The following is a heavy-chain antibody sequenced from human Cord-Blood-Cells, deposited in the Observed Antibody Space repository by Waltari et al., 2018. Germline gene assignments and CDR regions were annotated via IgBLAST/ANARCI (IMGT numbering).Heavy chain of an antibody. Sequence: QVQLQQWGAGLLTPSEPLSLTCAVSGGSFSGYYWSWIRQPPGKGLEWIGEINHSGSTNYNPSLKSRVTISVDTSKNQFSLKLSSVTAADTAVYYCARSPGSWYYFDYWGQGTLVTVSS. CDR3: ARSPGSWYYFDY. CDR2: INHSGST. CDR1: GGSFSGYY. V-gene: IGHV4-34*01. J-gene: IGHJ4*02. D-gene: IGHD6-13*01.